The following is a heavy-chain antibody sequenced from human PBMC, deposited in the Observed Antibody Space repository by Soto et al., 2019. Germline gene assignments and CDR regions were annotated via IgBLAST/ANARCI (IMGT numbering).Heavy chain of an antibody. CDR3: AREGVGAHQNYYYYYGMEV. CDR2: INPSGGST. D-gene: IGHD1-26*01. Sequence: ASVKVSCKASGYTFTSYYMHWVRQAPGQGLEWMGIINPSGGSTSYAQKFQGRVTMTRDTSTSTVYMELSSLRSEDTAVYYCAREGVGAHQNYYYYYGMEVWGQGTTVTVSS. J-gene: IGHJ6*02. CDR1: GYTFTSYY. V-gene: IGHV1-46*01.